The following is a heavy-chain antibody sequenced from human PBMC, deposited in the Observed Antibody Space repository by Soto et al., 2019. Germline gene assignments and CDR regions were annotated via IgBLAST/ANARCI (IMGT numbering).Heavy chain of an antibody. J-gene: IGHJ6*02. V-gene: IGHV5-10-1*01. CDR2: IDPSDSYT. CDR3: ATTVTTIRPLFYGMDV. CDR1: GYSFTSYW. Sequence: PGESLKISCKGSGYSFTSYWISWVRQMPGKGLEWMGRIDPSDSYTNYSPSFQGHVTISADKPISTAYLQWSSLKASDTAMYYCATTVTTIRPLFYGMDVWGQGTTVTVYS. D-gene: IGHD4-4*01.